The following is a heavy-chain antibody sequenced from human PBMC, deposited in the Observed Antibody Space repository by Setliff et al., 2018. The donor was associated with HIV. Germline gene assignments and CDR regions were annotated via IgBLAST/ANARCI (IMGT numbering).Heavy chain of an antibody. CDR3: ARGPGTPQITMVRGFYLDV. J-gene: IGHJ6*03. V-gene: IGHV4-59*01. Sequence: GLEWIGFIYYSGSTNYNPSLKSRVTISIDTSKNQFSLKLNSLTAADTAVYYCARGPGTPQITMVRGFYLDVWGKGTTVTVSS. CDR2: IYYSGST. D-gene: IGHD3-10*01.